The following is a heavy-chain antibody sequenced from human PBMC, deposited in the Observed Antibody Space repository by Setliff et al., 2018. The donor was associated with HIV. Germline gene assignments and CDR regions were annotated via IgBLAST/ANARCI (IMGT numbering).Heavy chain of an antibody. CDR2: LFYNGAS. D-gene: IGHD6-19*01. Sequence: PSETLSLTCTVSGGSIRSSSSYWGWIRQPPGKGLESIGTLFYNGASYYSPSLKGRVIISVDTSKNQFSLRLTSVTAADTAVYYCARHFRYPGIAVAGIDYWGQGTLVTVSS. CDR3: ARHFRYPGIAVAGIDY. J-gene: IGHJ4*01. CDR1: GGSIRSSSSY. V-gene: IGHV4-39*01.